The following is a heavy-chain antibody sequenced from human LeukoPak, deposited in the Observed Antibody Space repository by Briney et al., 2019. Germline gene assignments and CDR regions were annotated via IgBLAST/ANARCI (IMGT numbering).Heavy chain of an antibody. CDR2: IWYDGSNK. V-gene: IGHV3-33*06. J-gene: IGHJ6*02. Sequence: GGSLRLSCAASGFTFSSYGMHWVRQAPGKGLEWVAVIWYDGSNKYYADSVKGRFTISRDNSKNTLYLQMNSLRAEDTAVYYCAKENSGFYGMDVWGQGTTVTVSS. D-gene: IGHD6-19*01. CDR1: GFTFSSYG. CDR3: AKENSGFYGMDV.